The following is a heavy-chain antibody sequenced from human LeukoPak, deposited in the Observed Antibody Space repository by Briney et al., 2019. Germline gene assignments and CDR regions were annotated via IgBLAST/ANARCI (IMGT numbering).Heavy chain of an antibody. CDR1: GGSISTSAYY. V-gene: IGHV4-39*02. CDR3: TRDFGTKWDNWFDP. D-gene: IGHD1-26*01. Sequence: SETLSLTCIVSGGSISTSAYYWGWIRQPPGEGLQWIGSIYYSGNTYYNSSLKSRVTISVDTSKNQFSLHLDSVTPEDTAVYYCTRDFGTKWDNWFDPWGQGTLVTVSS. J-gene: IGHJ5*02. CDR2: IYYSGNT.